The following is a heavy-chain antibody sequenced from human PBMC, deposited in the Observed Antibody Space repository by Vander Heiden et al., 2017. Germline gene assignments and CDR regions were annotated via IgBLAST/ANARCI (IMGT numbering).Heavy chain of an antibody. J-gene: IGHJ4*02. CDR2: IYDSGST. CDR3: ARHPNDSGGRGLDYFDY. Sequence: QLQLQESGPGLVKPSETPSLTCTVPGCSISSSRYYWGWIREPPGKGLEWIGSIYDSGSTYYNPSLKSRVTISVDTSKNQFSLKLSSVTAADTAVYYCARHPNDSGGRGLDYFDYWGQGTLVTVSS. CDR1: GCSISSSRYY. V-gene: IGHV4-39*01. D-gene: IGHD6-19*01.